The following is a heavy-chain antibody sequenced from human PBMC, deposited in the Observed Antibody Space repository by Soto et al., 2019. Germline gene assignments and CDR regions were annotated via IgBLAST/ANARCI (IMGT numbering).Heavy chain of an antibody. CDR1: GFNFGAFS. J-gene: IGHJ4*02. CDR2: IDPTSTAI. CDR3: ARDYLSGDPREAFDS. V-gene: IGHV3-21*01. Sequence: EVQLVESGGGMVKPGESLRLSCTASGFNFGAFSLSWVRQASGKGLEWVSSIDPTSTAIHYAYSVEGRFSVYRDSTKNSLYLQMISLWFEDTGVYYWARDYLSGDPREAFDSWGPGTLVTGSS.